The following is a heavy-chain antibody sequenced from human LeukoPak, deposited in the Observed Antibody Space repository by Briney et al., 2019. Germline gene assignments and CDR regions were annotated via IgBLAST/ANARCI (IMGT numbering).Heavy chain of an antibody. CDR2: IWYDGSNK. V-gene: IGHV3-33*08. D-gene: IGHD2/OR15-2a*01. Sequence: PGGSLRLSCAASGFTFSSYGMHWVRQAPGKGLEWVAVIWYDGSNKYYADSVKGRFTISRDNSKNTLYLQMNSLRAEDTAVYYCARDLWGVTLEYPADLDYWGQGTLVTVSS. CDR3: ARDLWGVTLEYPADLDY. CDR1: GFTFSSYG. J-gene: IGHJ4*02.